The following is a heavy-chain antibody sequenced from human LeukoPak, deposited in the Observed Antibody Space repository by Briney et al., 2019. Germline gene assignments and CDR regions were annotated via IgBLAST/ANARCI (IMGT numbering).Heavy chain of an antibody. J-gene: IGHJ5*02. CDR1: GFSFSSYG. V-gene: IGHV3-30*02. Sequence: GGSLRLSCAASGFSFSSYGMHWVRQAPGKGLEWVAFVRYDRSDKYYADSVKGRFTISRDNAKNSLYLQMNSLRAEDTAVYYRARDMRGYYPNWFDPWGQGTLVTVSS. CDR3: ARDMRGYYPNWFDP. D-gene: IGHD3-3*01. CDR2: VRYDRSDK.